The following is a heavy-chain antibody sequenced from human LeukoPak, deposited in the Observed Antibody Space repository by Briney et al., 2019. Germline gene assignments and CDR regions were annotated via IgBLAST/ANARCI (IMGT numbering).Heavy chain of an antibody. V-gene: IGHV1-69*04. CDR2: IIPILGIA. J-gene: IGHJ4*02. CDR1: GYTFTSYD. D-gene: IGHD6-13*01. CDR3: ARHHEQQLVTDY. Sequence: ASVKVSCKASGYTFTSYDINWVRQATGQGLEWMGRIIPILGIANYAQKFQGRVTITADKSTSTAYMELSSLRSEDTAVYYCARHHEQQLVTDYWGQGTLVTVSS.